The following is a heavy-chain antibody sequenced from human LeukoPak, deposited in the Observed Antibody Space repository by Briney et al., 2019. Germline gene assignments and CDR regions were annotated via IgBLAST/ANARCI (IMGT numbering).Heavy chain of an antibody. CDR1: GFTVSSNH. CDR3: ASHSSSWFGFDY. D-gene: IGHD6-13*01. CDR2: IYSGGST. Sequence: GGSLRLSCAASGFTVSSNHMSWVRQAPGKGLEWVSVIYSGGSTYYADSVKGRFTISRDNSKNTLYLQMNSLRAEDTAVYYCASHSSSWFGFDYWGQGTLVTGSS. V-gene: IGHV3-53*01. J-gene: IGHJ4*02.